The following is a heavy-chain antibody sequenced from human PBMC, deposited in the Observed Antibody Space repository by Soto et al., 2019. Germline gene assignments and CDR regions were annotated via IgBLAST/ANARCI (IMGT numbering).Heavy chain of an antibody. CDR2: INHSGST. D-gene: IGHD3-10*01. V-gene: IGHV4-34*01. CDR1: GGSFSGYY. Sequence: RSLTCAVYGGSFSGYYWSWIRQPPGKGLEWIGEINHSGSTNYNPSLKSRVTISVDTSKNQFSLKLSSVTAADTAVYYCASAGRYYGSGSYYTPLRGYYYYGMDVWGQGTTVTVSS. J-gene: IGHJ6*02. CDR3: ASAGRYYGSGSYYTPLRGYYYYGMDV.